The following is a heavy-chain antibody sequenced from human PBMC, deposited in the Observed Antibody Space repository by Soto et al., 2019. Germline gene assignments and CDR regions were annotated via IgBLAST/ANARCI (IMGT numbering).Heavy chain of an antibody. V-gene: IGHV4-34*01. J-gene: IGHJ4*02. CDR1: GGSFSGYY. CDR3: ARAFRGYDFWSGIRGHYFDY. CDR2: INHSGST. Sequence: PSETLSLTCAVYGGSFSGYYWSWIRQPPGKGLEWIGEINHSGSTNYNPSLKSRVTISVDTSKNQFSLKLSSVTAADTAVYYCARAFRGYDFWSGIRGHYFDYWGQGTLVTVPS. D-gene: IGHD3-3*01.